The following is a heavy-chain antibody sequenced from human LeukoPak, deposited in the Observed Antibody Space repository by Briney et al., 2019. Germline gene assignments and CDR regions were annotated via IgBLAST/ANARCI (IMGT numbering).Heavy chain of an antibody. Sequence: GGSLRLSCAACGFTFSYYGMHWVRQAPGKGLEWVAVISYDGSNKYYGDSVKGRFTISRDNSKNTLYLQMNSLRAEDTALYYCAKEAYRYGYFDYWGQGTLVTVSS. CDR3: AKEAYRYGYFDY. V-gene: IGHV3-30*18. CDR1: GFTFSYYG. J-gene: IGHJ4*02. D-gene: IGHD5-18*01. CDR2: ISYDGSNK.